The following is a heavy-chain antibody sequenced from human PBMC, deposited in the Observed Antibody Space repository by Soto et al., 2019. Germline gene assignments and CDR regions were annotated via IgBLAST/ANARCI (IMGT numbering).Heavy chain of an antibody. CDR2: MNPNSGNT. CDR1: GYTFTSYD. Sequence: QVQLVQSGAEVKKPGASVKVSCKASGYTFTSYDINWVRQATGQGLEWMGWMNPNSGNTGYAQKFQGRVTMTTNTSISTAYMELSSLRSEDTAVYYCARGVYSSGWYVGWFDPWGQGTLVTVSS. J-gene: IGHJ5*02. V-gene: IGHV1-8*01. D-gene: IGHD6-19*01. CDR3: ARGVYSSGWYVGWFDP.